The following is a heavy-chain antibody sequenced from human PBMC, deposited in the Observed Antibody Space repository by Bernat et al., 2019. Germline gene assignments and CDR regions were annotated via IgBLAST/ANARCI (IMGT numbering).Heavy chain of an antibody. Sequence: QVQLVQSGAEVKKPGSSVKVSCKASGGTFSSYTISWVRQAPGQGLEWMGRIIPILGIANYAQKFQGRVTITADKSTSTAYMELSSLRSDDTAVYYCARDGGVVPAAIHYWGQGTLVTVSS. CDR2: IIPILGIA. CDR1: GGTFSSYT. J-gene: IGHJ4*02. V-gene: IGHV1-69*08. D-gene: IGHD2-2*01. CDR3: ARDGGVVPAAIHY.